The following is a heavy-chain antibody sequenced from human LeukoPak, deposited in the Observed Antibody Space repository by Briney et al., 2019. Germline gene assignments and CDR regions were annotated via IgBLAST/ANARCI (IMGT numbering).Heavy chain of an antibody. J-gene: IGHJ3*02. CDR1: GYTFTSYD. CDR3: ATGIGVVVVAASNAFDI. CDR2: MNPNSGNT. V-gene: IGHV1-8*03. D-gene: IGHD2-15*01. Sequence: ASVKVSCKASGYTFTSYDINWVRQATGQGLEWMGWMNPNSGNTGYAQKFQGRVTITRNTSISTAYMELSSLRSEDTAVYYCATGIGVVVVAASNAFDIWGQGTMVTVSS.